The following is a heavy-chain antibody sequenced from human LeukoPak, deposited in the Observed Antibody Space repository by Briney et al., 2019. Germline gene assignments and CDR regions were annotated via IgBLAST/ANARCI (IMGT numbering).Heavy chain of an antibody. V-gene: IGHV3-30-3*01. CDR2: ISYDGSNK. Sequence: GGSLRLSCAASGFTFSSYAMHWVRQAPGKGLEWVAVISYDGSNKYYADSVKGRFTISRDNAKNSLYLQMNSLRAEDTAVYYCARSYYYDSSGYQNWGQGTLVTVSS. CDR1: GFTFSSYA. J-gene: IGHJ4*02. D-gene: IGHD3-22*01. CDR3: ARSYYYDSSGYQN.